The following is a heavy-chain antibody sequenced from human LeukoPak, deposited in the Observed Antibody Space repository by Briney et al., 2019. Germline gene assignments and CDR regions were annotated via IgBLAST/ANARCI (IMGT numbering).Heavy chain of an antibody. V-gene: IGHV4-4*02. D-gene: IGHD6-13*01. CDR3: ARGYSSSWSRLDY. J-gene: IGHJ4*02. Sequence: SGTLSLTCAVSGGSISSSNWWSWVRQPPGKGLEWIGEIYHSGSTNYNPSLKSRVTISVDTSKNQFSLKLSSVTAADTAVYYCARGYSSSWSRLDYWGQGTLVTVSS. CDR1: GGSISSSNW. CDR2: IYHSGST.